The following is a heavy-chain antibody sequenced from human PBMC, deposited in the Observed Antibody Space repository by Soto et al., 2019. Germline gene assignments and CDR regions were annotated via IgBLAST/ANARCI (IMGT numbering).Heavy chain of an antibody. CDR3: ARGLWFVELSFGY. Sequence: ASVRVSCKASGYTCTGYYMHWVRQAPGQGLEWMGWINPNSGGTNYAQKFQGWVTMTRDTSISTAYMELSRLRSDDTAVYYCARGLWFVELSFGYWGQGPXVTVSS. CDR1: GYTCTGYY. D-gene: IGHD3-10*01. V-gene: IGHV1-2*04. J-gene: IGHJ4*02. CDR2: INPNSGGT.